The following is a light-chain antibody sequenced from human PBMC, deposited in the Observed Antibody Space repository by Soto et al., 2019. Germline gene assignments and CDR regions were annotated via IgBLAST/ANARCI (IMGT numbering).Light chain of an antibody. CDR2: ASS. J-gene: IGKJ1*01. V-gene: IGKV1-39*01. CDR3: QQTSTTPGT. CDR1: QTVKTY. Sequence: DVQMTQSPSSLSASVGDSVTITCRSSQTVKTYLNWYQHKPGKAPHLLIYASSRLQTCVASRFSGSGSGTYFSLTISSHQPEDFATYYCQQTSTTPGTFGQGTKVEIK.